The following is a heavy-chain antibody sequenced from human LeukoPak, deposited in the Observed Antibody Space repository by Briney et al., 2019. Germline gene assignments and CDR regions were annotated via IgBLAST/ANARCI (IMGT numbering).Heavy chain of an antibody. V-gene: IGHV3-48*03. CDR1: GFTFSSYE. CDR2: ISSSGSTI. Sequence: GGSLRLSCAASGFTFSSYEMNWVRQAPGKGLEWVSYISSSGSTIYYADSVKGRFTISRDNAKNSLYLQMNSLRAEDTAVYYCARGGGDILTGYDDAFDIWGQGTMVTVSS. CDR3: ARGGGDILTGYDDAFDI. J-gene: IGHJ3*02. D-gene: IGHD3-9*01.